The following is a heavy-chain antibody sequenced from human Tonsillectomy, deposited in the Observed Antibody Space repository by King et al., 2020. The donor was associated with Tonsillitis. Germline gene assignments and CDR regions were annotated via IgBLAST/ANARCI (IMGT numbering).Heavy chain of an antibody. CDR1: GGSFSGDY. D-gene: IGHD4-17*01. CDR2: INHGGST. V-gene: IGHV4-34*01. CDR3: ARAFSVTRLD. Sequence: VQLQQWGAGLLKPSETLSLTCAVYGGSFSGDYWSWFRQPPGKGLEWIGGINHGGSTNYNPSLKSRVTISVDTSKSQFSLKLNSVTAADTAVYYCARAFSVTRLDWGRGTLVTVSS. J-gene: IGHJ4*02.